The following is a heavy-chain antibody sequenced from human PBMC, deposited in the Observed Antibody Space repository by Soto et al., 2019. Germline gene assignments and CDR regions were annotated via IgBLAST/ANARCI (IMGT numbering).Heavy chain of an antibody. CDR2: IFSNDKK. V-gene: IGHV2-26*01. CDR1: GFSLSNARMG. J-gene: IGHJ4*02. Sequence: QVTLKESGPVLVKPTETLTLTCTVSGFSLSNARMGVTWIRQPPGKALEWLAHIFSNDKKSYSTSLKSRLTISKDTSKSQVVLTMTNMDPVDTATYYCARHGRGVGARPLDYWGQGTLVTVSS. D-gene: IGHD1-26*01. CDR3: ARHGRGVGARPLDY.